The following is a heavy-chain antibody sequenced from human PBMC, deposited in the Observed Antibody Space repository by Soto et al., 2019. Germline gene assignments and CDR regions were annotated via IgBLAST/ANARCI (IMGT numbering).Heavy chain of an antibody. CDR1: GFTFINYN. CDR2: ISSSSSTK. Sequence: EVQLVESGGGLVQPGGSLRLSCAASGFTFINYNMNWVRQAPGKGLEWVSYISSSSSTKYYADSVKGRFTISRDNVKNSLSLQMNSLRDEDTAIYYCARDLPSYEVALKPDAFDVWGQGTMVTVSS. CDR3: ARDLPSYEVALKPDAFDV. D-gene: IGHD3-3*01. J-gene: IGHJ3*01. V-gene: IGHV3-48*02.